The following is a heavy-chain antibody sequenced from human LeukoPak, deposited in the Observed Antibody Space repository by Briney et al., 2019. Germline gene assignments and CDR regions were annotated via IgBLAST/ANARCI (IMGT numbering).Heavy chain of an antibody. CDR1: GFTFSSYW. Sequence: GGSLRLSCAASGFTFSSYWMSWVRQAPGKGLEWVSTISSSGGYTYYADSVKGRFTISRDNSKNTLYLLLNSLRAEDTAVYYCAKDLREYTSSPRNAFHIWGQGTMVTVSS. CDR3: AKDLREYTSSPRNAFHI. J-gene: IGHJ3*02. CDR2: ISSSGGYT. V-gene: IGHV3-23*01. D-gene: IGHD6-6*01.